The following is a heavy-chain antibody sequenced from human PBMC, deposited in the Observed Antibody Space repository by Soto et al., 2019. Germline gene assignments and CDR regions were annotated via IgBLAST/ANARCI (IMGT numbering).Heavy chain of an antibody. J-gene: IGHJ4*02. CDR2: IYYSGST. D-gene: IGHD3-22*01. CDR3: ARGTVVTLEQRNLSPEYYFYX. Sequence: LSLTCTVSGGSISSGGYYWSWIRQHPGKGLEFIGYIYYSGSTYYNPSLKSRVTISLDTSQKKFSLKLSSVTAADTAVYYCARGTVVTLEQRNLSPEYYFYXWGQGTLFTVSX. CDR1: GGSISSGGYY. V-gene: IGHV4-31*03.